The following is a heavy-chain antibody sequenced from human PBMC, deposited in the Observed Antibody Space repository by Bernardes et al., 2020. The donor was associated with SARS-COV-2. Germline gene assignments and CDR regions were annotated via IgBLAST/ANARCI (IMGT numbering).Heavy chain of an antibody. Sequence: GSLRLSCAASGFTFSNAWMNWVRQAPGKVLEWFGHIKRKTDGGTTDYAAPVKGRFTISGDDSKNTMYLQMNSLKTEDTAVYYCTTGAEIYYDSSGFSYYFDFWGQGTLVTVSS. CDR2: IKRKTDGGTT. J-gene: IGHJ4*02. D-gene: IGHD3-22*01. CDR1: GFTFSNAW. CDR3: TTGAEIYYDSSGFSYYFDF. V-gene: IGHV3-15*07.